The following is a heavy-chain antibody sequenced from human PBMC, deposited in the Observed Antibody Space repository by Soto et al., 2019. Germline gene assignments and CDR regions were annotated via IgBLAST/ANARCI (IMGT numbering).Heavy chain of an antibody. V-gene: IGHV3-23*01. CDR3: AKVRLTDYLRYAPHL. CDR2: LSPNGVST. Sequence: EVQLLESGGGLVQPGGSLRLACAASGFTFNNYAMNWVRQAPGRGLEWVSILSPNGVSTYYADSVKGRFTISRDNSQNTVFLQMNSLRAEDTAIYFCAKVRLTDYLRYAPHLWGQGTLVTVSS. J-gene: IGHJ3*01. D-gene: IGHD2-8*01. CDR1: GFTFNNYA.